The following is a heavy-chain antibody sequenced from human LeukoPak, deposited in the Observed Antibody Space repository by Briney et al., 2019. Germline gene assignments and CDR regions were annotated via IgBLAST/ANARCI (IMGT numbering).Heavy chain of an antibody. V-gene: IGHV4-38-2*01. CDR3: ARLSLNGDYAWY. J-gene: IGHJ4*02. CDR1: GYSISSGYY. CDR2: IYHSGGT. D-gene: IGHD4-17*01. Sequence: SETLSLTCAVSGYSISSGYYWGWIRQPPGKGLEWIGSIYHSGGTYYNPSLKSRVTISVDTSKNKFSLKLSSVTAADTAVYYCARLSLNGDYAWYWGQGTLVTVSS.